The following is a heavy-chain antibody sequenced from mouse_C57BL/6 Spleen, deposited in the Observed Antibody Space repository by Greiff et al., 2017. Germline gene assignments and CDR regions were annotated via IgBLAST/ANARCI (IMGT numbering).Heavy chain of an antibody. CDR3: TRGNWAY. CDR2: IDPETGGT. CDR1: GYTFTDYE. V-gene: IGHV1-15*01. J-gene: IGHJ3*01. Sequence: QVHVKQSGAELVRPGASVTLSCKASGYTFTDYEMHWVKQTPVHGLEWIGAIDPETGGTAYNQKFKGKAILTADKSSSTAYMELRSLTSEDSAVYYCTRGNWAYWGQGTLVTVSA.